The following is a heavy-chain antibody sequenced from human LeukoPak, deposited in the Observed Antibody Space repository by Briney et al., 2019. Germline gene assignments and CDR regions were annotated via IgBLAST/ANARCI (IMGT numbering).Heavy chain of an antibody. D-gene: IGHD3-10*01. Sequence: PGGALRLSCAASGFHFRNYGMHWGRQAPGKGLEGGVFIRSDGNDKFYAASVKGRFTISRDNSKDTLYLQMNSLRTEDTAVYYCAKDTPGFGGDDFVHWGQGTLVTVSS. J-gene: IGHJ4*02. CDR3: AKDTPGFGGDDFVH. CDR2: IRSDGNDK. V-gene: IGHV3-30*02. CDR1: GFHFRNYG.